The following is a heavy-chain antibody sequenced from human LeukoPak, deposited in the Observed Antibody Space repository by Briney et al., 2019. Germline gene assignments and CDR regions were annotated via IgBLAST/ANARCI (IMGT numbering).Heavy chain of an antibody. D-gene: IGHD2-2*01. CDR2: INPRSGGT. CDR3: ARGSGTSWFDY. J-gene: IGHJ4*02. Sequence: ASVKVSCKASGYTFTANYMHWVRQAPGQGLEWMGWINPRSGGTNYGEKFRGRVTTTRDTSITTAYMELSSLRFDDTAVYYCARGSGTSWFDYWGQGTLVTVSP. V-gene: IGHV1-2*02. CDR1: GYTFTANY.